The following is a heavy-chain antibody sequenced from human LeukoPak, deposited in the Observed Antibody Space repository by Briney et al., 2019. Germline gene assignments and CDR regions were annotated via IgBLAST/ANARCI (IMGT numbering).Heavy chain of an antibody. D-gene: IGHD3-22*01. CDR1: GFTFSSYA. J-gene: IGHJ4*02. CDR2: IYYSGST. V-gene: IGHV4-30-4*08. Sequence: LRLSCAASGFTFSSYAMSWIRQPPGKGLEWIGYIYYSGSTYYNPSLKSRVTISVDTSKNQFSLKLSSVTAADTAVYYCARGRGYYDSSGYPTYWGQGTLVTVSS. CDR3: ARGRGYYDSSGYPTY.